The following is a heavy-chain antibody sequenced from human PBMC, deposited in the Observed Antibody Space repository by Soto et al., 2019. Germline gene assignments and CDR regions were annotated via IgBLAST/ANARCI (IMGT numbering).Heavy chain of an antibody. CDR1: GFTFSNAW. CDR2: IKSKTEGGTT. D-gene: IGHD3-10*01. CDR3: TTDENIIWFDY. V-gene: IGHV3-15*01. Sequence: EVQLVESGGGLVKPGGSLRLSCAASGFTFSNAWMSWVRQAPWKGLEWVGRIKSKTEGGTTDYAAPVKGRFTISRDDSKNTLYLQMNSLKTEDTAVYYCTTDENIIWFDYWGQGTLVTVSS. J-gene: IGHJ4*02.